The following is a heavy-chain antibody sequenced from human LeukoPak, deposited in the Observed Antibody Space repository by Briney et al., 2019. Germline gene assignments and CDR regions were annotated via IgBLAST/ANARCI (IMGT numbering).Heavy chain of an antibody. CDR3: AKEIEQIL. V-gene: IGHV3-23*01. J-gene: IGHJ4*02. D-gene: IGHD1/OR15-1a*01. CDR2: ISGSGGST. CDR1: GGSISSYY. Sequence: ETLSLTCTVSGGSISSYYWSWIRQPPGKGLEWVSAISGSGGSTYYADSVKGRFTISRDNSKNTLYLQMNSLRAEDTAVYYCAKEIEQILWGQGTLVTVSS.